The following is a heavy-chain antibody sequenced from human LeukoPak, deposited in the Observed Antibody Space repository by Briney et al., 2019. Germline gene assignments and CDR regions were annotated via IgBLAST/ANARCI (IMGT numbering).Heavy chain of an antibody. D-gene: IGHD2-15*01. CDR2: INTDGSST. J-gene: IGHJ4*02. V-gene: IGHV3-74*01. Sequence: GGSLRLSCAASGFTFSNYWMHRVRQAPGKGLVWVSRINTDGSSTAYADFVKGRFTISRDNAQNTLYLQMNSLRAEDTAVYFCARGFLGACSGASCYSGYWGQGTLVTVSS. CDR3: ARGFLGACSGASCYSGY. CDR1: GFTFSNYW.